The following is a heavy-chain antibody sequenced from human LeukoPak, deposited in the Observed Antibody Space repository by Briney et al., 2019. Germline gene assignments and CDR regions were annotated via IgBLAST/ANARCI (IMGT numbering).Heavy chain of an antibody. Sequence: GGSLRLSCAASGFTFSSYEMNWVRQAPGKGLEWVSYISSSGSTIYYADSVKGRFTISRDNAKNSLYLQMNSLRAEDTAVYYCARGSGDTVTTNNWGQGTLVTVSS. CDR1: GFTFSSYE. D-gene: IGHD4-17*01. J-gene: IGHJ4*02. CDR2: ISSSGSTI. CDR3: ARGSGDTVTTNN. V-gene: IGHV3-48*03.